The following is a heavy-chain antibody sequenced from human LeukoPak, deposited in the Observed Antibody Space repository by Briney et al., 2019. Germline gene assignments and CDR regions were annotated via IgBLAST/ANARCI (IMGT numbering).Heavy chain of an antibody. CDR2: IRSRSTDT. V-gene: IGHV3-21*05. CDR1: GFTFRSYN. D-gene: IGHD4-17*01. J-gene: IGHJ4*02. Sequence: KAGGSLRLSCVVSGFTFRSYNMNWVRQAPGKGLEWISGIRSRSTDTFYADSVKGRFTISRDTAKNSLYLQLTSLRGDDSAVYYCVRGDDYVDRFYFDYWGRGTLVTVSS. CDR3: VRGDDYVDRFYFDY.